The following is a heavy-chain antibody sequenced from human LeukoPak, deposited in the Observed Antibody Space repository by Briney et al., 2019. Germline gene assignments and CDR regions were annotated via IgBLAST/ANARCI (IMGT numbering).Heavy chain of an antibody. CDR2: ISGSGANI. Sequence: GGSLRLSCAAAAFTFGNYAMSWVRQAPGKGLEWVSAISGSGANIHYADSVKGRFTISRDNSKNTLYLQMNSLRAEDTAVYYCAKDSDYIDYWGQGTLVTVSS. J-gene: IGHJ4*02. CDR1: AFTFGNYA. CDR3: AKDSDYIDY. V-gene: IGHV3-23*01.